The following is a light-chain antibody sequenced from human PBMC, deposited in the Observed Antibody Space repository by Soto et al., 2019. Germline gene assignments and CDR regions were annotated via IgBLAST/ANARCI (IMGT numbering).Light chain of an antibody. V-gene: IGKV3-20*01. CDR1: QSVSRNY. Sequence: EIVLTQSPGTLSLSPGERATLSCRASQSVSRNYTAWYQQKPGQAPRLVIYGASRRATGIPDRFSGSGSGTDFTLTISRLEPEDLAVYYCQQYGRSPPYTFGQGTKLEIK. J-gene: IGKJ2*01. CDR2: GAS. CDR3: QQYGRSPPYT.